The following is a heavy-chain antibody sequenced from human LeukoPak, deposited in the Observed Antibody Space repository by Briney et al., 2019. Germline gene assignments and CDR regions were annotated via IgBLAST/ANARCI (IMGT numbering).Heavy chain of an antibody. J-gene: IGHJ5*02. D-gene: IGHD3-3*01. Sequence: PSETLSLTCTVSGGSISSYYWSWIRQPPGKGLEWIGYIYYSGSTNYNPSLKSRVTISVDTSKNQFSLKLSSVTAADTAVYYCARANYDFWSGYYKRNNWFDPWGQGTLATVSS. V-gene: IGHV4-59*12. CDR1: GGSISSYY. CDR2: IYYSGST. CDR3: ARANYDFWSGYYKRNNWFDP.